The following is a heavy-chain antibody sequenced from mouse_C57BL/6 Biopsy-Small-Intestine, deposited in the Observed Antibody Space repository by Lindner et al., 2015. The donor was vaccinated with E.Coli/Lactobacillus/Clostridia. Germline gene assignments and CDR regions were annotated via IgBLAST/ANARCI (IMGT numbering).Heavy chain of an antibody. CDR3: ARRDYGTSYSYAMDY. Sequence: VQLQESGPELVKPGASVKMSCKVSGYTFTDFYMNWVKQSHGKSLEWIGYINPSSGNTKYNQKFKDKATLTADKSTSTAYMQLSSLTYEDSAVYYCARRDYGTSYSYAMDYWGQGTSVTVSS. CDR1: GYTFTDFY. CDR2: INPSSGNT. J-gene: IGHJ4*01. D-gene: IGHD1-1*01. V-gene: IGHV1-26*01.